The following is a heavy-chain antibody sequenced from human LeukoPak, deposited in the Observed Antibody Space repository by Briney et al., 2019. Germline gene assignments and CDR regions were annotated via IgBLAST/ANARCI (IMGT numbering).Heavy chain of an antibody. D-gene: IGHD2-15*01. J-gene: IGHJ4*02. V-gene: IGHV3-53*01. CDR2: IYSGGST. CDR3: ARYCSGGSCYSGFDY. Sequence: VIYSGGSTYYADSVKGRFTISRDNAKNSLYLQMNSLRAEDTAVYYCARYCSGGSCYSGFDYWGQGTLVTVSS.